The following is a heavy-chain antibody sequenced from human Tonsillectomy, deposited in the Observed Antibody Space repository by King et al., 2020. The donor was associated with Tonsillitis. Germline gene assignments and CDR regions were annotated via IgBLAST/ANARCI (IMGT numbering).Heavy chain of an antibody. CDR3: AKSGPGTLYSFDC. CDR1: GFTFSNYA. Sequence: QLVQSGGGLVQAGGSLRLFCEASGFTFSNYAISWVRQSLGKGLEWVSGISGSGGRTYYADSVKGRFTISRDSSKNTRYLEMNSLRAEDTAVYYCAKSGPGTLYSFDCWGQGTLVTVSS. D-gene: IGHD1-1*01. J-gene: IGHJ4*02. CDR2: ISGSGGRT. V-gene: IGHV3-23*04.